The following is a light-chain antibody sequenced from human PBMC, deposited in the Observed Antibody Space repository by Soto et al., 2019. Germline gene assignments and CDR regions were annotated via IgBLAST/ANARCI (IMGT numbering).Light chain of an antibody. J-gene: IGLJ1*01. CDR1: NIDSRT. V-gene: IGLV3-21*02. CDR3: QVWDNVDDHIYV. Sequence: SYDLTQPPSVSVAPGQTATISCGENNIDSRTVHWYQQKPGQAPLLVVYDNSFRPSGIPNRLSGSNSGNTATLTISRVEAGDEADYYCQVWDNVDDHIYVFGTGTKVTX. CDR2: DNS.